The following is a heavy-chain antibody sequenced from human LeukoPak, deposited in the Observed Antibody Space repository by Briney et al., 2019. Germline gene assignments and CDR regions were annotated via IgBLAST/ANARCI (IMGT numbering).Heavy chain of an antibody. V-gene: IGHV4-4*02. CDR1: GGSISSSNW. CDR2: IYHSGST. CDR3: ARDRAVAKDYYYYGMDV. D-gene: IGHD6-19*01. J-gene: IGHJ6*02. Sequence: SGTLSLTCAVSGGSISSSNWWSWVRQPPGKGLEWIGEIYHSGSTNYNPSLKSRVTISVDKSKNQFSLKLSSVTAADTAVYYCARDRAVAKDYYYYGMDVWGQGTTVTVSS.